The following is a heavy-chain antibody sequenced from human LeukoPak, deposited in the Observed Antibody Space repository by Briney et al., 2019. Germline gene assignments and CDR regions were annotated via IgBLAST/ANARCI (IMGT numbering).Heavy chain of an antibody. CDR2: INPNSGAT. D-gene: IGHD3-10*01. CDR3: AREETMVRGVITGDSYYFDY. V-gene: IGHV1-2*02. CDR1: GYIFTGYY. J-gene: IGHJ4*02. Sequence: ASVKVSCKASGYIFTGYYIHWVRQAPGQGLEWMGWINPNSGATNYAQKFQGRVIMTRDTSISTAYMEVRRLRSDDTAVYYCAREETMVRGVITGDSYYFDYWGQGTLVTVSS.